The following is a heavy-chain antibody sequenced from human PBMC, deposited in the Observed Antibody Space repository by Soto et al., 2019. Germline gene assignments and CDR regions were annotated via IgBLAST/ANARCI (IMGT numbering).Heavy chain of an antibody. Sequence: LAGSLRLSCTPSGFPFGDCAMSWFRQAPGKGLEGVGFIRSKAYGGTTESAASEQGRFTISRDDSESIDYRQMNSLKTEDTAVYYCTRAYYYDSSGYYRYWGQGTLVTVSS. J-gene: IGHJ4*02. V-gene: IGHV3-49*03. D-gene: IGHD3-22*01. CDR1: GFPFGDCA. CDR3: TRAYYYDSSGYYRY. CDR2: IRSKAYGGTT.